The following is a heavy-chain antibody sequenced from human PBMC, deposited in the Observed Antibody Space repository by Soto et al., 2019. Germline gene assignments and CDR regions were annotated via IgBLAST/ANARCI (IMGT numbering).Heavy chain of an antibody. CDR2: INAGNGNT. Sequence: QVQLVQSGAEVKKPGASVKVSCKASGYTFTSYAMHWVRQAPGQRLEWMGWINAGNGNTKYSQKFQGRVTITRDTSASTAYMELSSLRSEETAVYYCAGEEVYGDYLGENLNWFDPWGQGTLVTVSS. CDR3: AGEEVYGDYLGENLNWFDP. V-gene: IGHV1-3*01. CDR1: GYTFTSYA. D-gene: IGHD4-17*01. J-gene: IGHJ5*02.